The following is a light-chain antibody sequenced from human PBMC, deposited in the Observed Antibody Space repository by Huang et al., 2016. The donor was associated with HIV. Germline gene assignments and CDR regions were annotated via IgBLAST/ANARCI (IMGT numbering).Light chain of an antibody. Sequence: DIQMTQSPSSLSASIGDRVTITCRASQGIASSLAWYQQRPGKAPKFLVYAASRLVSGVPSRFRGSGSGADYTLTSSSLQPEDFATYDCQQYYSTRWTFGQGTKVEIK. CDR3: QQYYSTRWT. J-gene: IGKJ1*01. CDR1: QGIASS. CDR2: AAS. V-gene: IGKV1-NL1*01.